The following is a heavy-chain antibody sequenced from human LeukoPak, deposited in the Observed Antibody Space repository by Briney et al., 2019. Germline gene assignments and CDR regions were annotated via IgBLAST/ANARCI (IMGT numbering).Heavy chain of an antibody. J-gene: IGHJ4*02. CDR3: AKDRGSYSAYYYFDY. CDR2: ISGSGGST. Sequence: GGSLRLSCAASGFTFSSYAMSWVRQAPGKWLEWVSAISGSGGSTYYADSVKGRFTISRDNSKNTLYLQMNSLRAEDTAVYYCAKDRGSYSAYYYFDYWGQGTLVTVSS. D-gene: IGHD1-26*01. CDR1: GFTFSSYA. V-gene: IGHV3-23*01.